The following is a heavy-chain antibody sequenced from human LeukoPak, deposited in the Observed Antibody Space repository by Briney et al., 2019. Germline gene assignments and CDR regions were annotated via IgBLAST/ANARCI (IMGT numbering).Heavy chain of an antibody. Sequence: GGSLRLSCAASGLTFSSYGMHWVRQAPGKGLEWVAVISYDGSNKYYADSVKGRFTISRDNSKNTLYLQMNSLRAEDTAVYYCAKDLQKFRVAGVTFDIWGQGTMVTVSS. V-gene: IGHV3-30*18. CDR1: GLTFSSYG. J-gene: IGHJ3*02. CDR3: AKDLQKFRVAGVTFDI. CDR2: ISYDGSNK. D-gene: IGHD2-15*01.